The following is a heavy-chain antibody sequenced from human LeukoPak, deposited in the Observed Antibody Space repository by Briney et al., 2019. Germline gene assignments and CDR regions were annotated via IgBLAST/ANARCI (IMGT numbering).Heavy chain of an antibody. CDR1: GGTFTGYY. J-gene: IGHJ5*02. D-gene: IGHD3-10*01. V-gene: IGHV1-2*02. CDR3: ARHGDFTKLLWFGDAGFDP. Sequence: GASVKVSCKASGGTFTGYYMHWVRQAPGQGLEWMGWINPNSGGTNYAQKFQGRVTMTRDTSISTAYMELSRLRSDDTAVYYCARHGDFTKLLWFGDAGFDPWGQGTLVTVSS. CDR2: INPNSGGT.